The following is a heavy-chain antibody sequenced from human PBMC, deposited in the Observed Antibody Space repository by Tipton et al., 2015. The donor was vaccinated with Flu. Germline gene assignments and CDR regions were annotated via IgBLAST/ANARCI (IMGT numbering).Heavy chain of an antibody. Sequence: GLVKPSETLSLTCTVSGGSMNNDYWSWIRQPPGKGLEYIGYIHYSGSTKSNPSLKSRVTISLDTSKNQFSLRLSSVTAADTAVYYCARGGVLWCPRDWGQGTLVTVSS. J-gene: IGHJ4*02. V-gene: IGHV4-59*12. CDR2: IHYSGST. CDR3: ARGGVLWCPRD. CDR1: GGSMNNDY. D-gene: IGHD4/OR15-4a*01.